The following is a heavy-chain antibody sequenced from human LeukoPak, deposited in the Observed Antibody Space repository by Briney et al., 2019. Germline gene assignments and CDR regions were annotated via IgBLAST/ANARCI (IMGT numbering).Heavy chain of an antibody. J-gene: IGHJ6*03. CDR1: GGSISSYY. D-gene: IGHD2-21*01. CDR2: IYTSAST. Sequence: SETLSLTCTVSGGSISSYYWSWIRQPAGKGLEWIGRIYTSASTNYNPSLKSRVTMSVDTSKNQFSLKLSSVTAADTAVYYCARVFDGGYYYYMDVWGKGTTVTVSS. CDR3: ARVFDGGYYYYMDV. V-gene: IGHV4-4*07.